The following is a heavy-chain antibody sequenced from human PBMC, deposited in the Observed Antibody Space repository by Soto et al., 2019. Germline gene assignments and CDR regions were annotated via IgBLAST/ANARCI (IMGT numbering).Heavy chain of an antibody. CDR1: GFTFSSYA. CDR2: ISGSGGST. V-gene: IGHV3-23*01. Sequence: GGSLRLSCAASGFTFSSYAMSWVRQAPGKGLEWVSAISGSGGSTYYADSVKGRFTISRDNSKNTLYLQMNSLRAEDTAVYYCAKGNYYDSSGSLYYFDYWGQGTLVTVSS. D-gene: IGHD3-22*01. CDR3: AKGNYYDSSGSLYYFDY. J-gene: IGHJ4*02.